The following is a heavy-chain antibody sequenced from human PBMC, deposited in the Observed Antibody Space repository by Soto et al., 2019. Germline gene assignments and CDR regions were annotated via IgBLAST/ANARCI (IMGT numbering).Heavy chain of an antibody. J-gene: IGHJ4*02. Sequence: LRLSCAASGFTFSSYGMHWVRQAPGKGLEWVAVIWYDGSNKYYADSVKGRFTISRDNSKNTLYLQMNSLRAEDTAVYYCARDRAAAGLDYWGQGTLVTVSS. D-gene: IGHD6-13*01. CDR1: GFTFSSYG. CDR3: ARDRAAAGLDY. V-gene: IGHV3-33*01. CDR2: IWYDGSNK.